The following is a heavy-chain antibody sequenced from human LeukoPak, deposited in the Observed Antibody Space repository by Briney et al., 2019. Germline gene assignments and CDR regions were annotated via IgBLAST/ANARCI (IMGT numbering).Heavy chain of an antibody. CDR1: GYTFTSYN. Sequence: ASVKVSCKASGYTFTSYNINRVRQATGQGLEWMGWMNPNSGNTGYAQKFQGRVTMTRNTSISTAYMELSSLTSEDTAVYYCARDGSGSYYDRGWFDPWGQGTLVTVSS. V-gene: IGHV1-8*01. CDR2: MNPNSGNT. CDR3: ARDGSGSYYDRGWFDP. D-gene: IGHD3-10*01. J-gene: IGHJ5*02.